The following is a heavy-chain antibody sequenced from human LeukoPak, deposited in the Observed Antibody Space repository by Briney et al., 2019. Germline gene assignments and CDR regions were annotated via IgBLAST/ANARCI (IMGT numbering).Heavy chain of an antibody. CDR3: ARAQTIFWGFDGFDI. V-gene: IGHV3-69-1*01. CDR1: GFTFDDYD. J-gene: IGHJ3*02. CDR2: MTSTSTI. D-gene: IGHD3-9*01. Sequence: KPGGSLRLSCAASGFTFDDYDMSWVRQAPGKGLEWVATMTSTSTIYYADSVKGRFTISRDNAKNSVYLQMNSLRDEDTAVYSCARAQTIFWGFDGFDIWGRGTKVTVSS.